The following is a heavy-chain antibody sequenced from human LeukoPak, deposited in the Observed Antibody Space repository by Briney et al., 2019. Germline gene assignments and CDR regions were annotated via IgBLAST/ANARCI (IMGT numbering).Heavy chain of an antibody. V-gene: IGHV1-2*02. J-gene: IGHJ4*02. D-gene: IGHD2-15*01. CDR1: GYTFTGPY. CDR2: INLNSGGT. Sequence: ASVKVSCKASGYTFTGPYVHWVRQAPGQGLEWMGWINLNSGGTQYVQKFQGKVTMTRDTSVNTACMDLSRLRFDDTAIYYCATTGFCTAGSCPAFDSWGQGTLVTVSS. CDR3: ATTGFCTAGSCPAFDS.